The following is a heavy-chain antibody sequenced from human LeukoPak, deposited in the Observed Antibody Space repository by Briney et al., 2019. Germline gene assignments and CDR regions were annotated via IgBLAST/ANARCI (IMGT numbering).Heavy chain of an antibody. CDR1: GYTFTGYN. CDR2: INPNSGGT. Sequence: GASVKVSCKSSGYTFTGYNMHWVRQAPGQGLEWMGWINPNSGGTNYAQKFQGRVTMTRDTSISTAYMELSRLRSDDTAVYFCATNARDGDNFYFDYWGQGTLATVSS. CDR3: ATNARDGDNFYFDY. V-gene: IGHV1-2*02. J-gene: IGHJ4*02. D-gene: IGHD5-24*01.